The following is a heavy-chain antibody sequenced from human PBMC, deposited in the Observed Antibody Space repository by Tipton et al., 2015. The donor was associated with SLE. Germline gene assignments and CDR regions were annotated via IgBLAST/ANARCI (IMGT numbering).Heavy chain of an antibody. CDR2: MYPGGTT. D-gene: IGHD6-19*01. CDR3: ARGVRIAVVKGWYFDL. J-gene: IGHJ2*01. Sequence: TLSLTCTVSGGSINSFYWTWVRQPAGTGLEWIGRMYPGGTTSYNPSFKSRVTMSADTSKNQFSLKLNSVTAADTAVYYCARGVRIAVVKGWYFDLWGRGTLVTVSS. CDR1: GGSINSFY. V-gene: IGHV4-4*07.